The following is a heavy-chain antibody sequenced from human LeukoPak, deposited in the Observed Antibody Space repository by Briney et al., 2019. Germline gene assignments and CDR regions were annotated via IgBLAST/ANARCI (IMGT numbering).Heavy chain of an antibody. CDR2: IIPILGIA. J-gene: IGHJ4*02. Sequence: SVKVSCKASGGTFSSYAISWVRQAPGQGLEWMGRIIPILGIANYAQKFQGRVTITADKSTSTAYMELSSLRSEDTAVYYCARGESSGWYFLFDYWGQGTLVTVSS. D-gene: IGHD6-19*01. V-gene: IGHV1-69*04. CDR3: ARGESSGWYFLFDY. CDR1: GGTFSSYA.